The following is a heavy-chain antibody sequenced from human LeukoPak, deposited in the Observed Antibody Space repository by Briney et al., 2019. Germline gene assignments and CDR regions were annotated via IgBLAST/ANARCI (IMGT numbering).Heavy chain of an antibody. CDR2: INQEGSDK. CDR1: ALSLSNYW. CDR3: AWYGVTHGLDV. V-gene: IGHV3-7*01. Sequence: PGRSLRLSCAASALSLSNYWMSWVRQAPGKGLEWVANINQEGSDKYYVDSVMGRFTISKDNAKNAVYLQMNSQSPEDTAIYYCAWYGVTHGLDVWGQGTTVTVSS. J-gene: IGHJ6*02. D-gene: IGHD3-10*01.